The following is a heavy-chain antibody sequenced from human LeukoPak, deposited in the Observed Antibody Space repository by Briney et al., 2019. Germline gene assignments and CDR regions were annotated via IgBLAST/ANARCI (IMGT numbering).Heavy chain of an antibody. J-gene: IGHJ4*02. Sequence: GGSLRLSCAASGFTFDDYGMSWVRQAPGKGLEWVSGINWNGGSTGYADSVKGRFTISRDNAKNSLYLQMNSLRAEDTAVYYCARDRGQSSGYYYYFDYWGQGTLVTVSS. CDR1: GFTFDDYG. CDR3: ARDRGQSSGYYYYFDY. V-gene: IGHV3-20*04. CDR2: INWNGGST. D-gene: IGHD3-22*01.